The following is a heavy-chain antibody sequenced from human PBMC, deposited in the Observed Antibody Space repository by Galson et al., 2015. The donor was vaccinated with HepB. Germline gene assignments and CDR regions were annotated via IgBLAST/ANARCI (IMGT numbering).Heavy chain of an antibody. V-gene: IGHV1-46*01. CDR2: INPSGGNT. Sequence: SVKVSCKASGYTFTSYHIHWVRQAPGQGLEWMGIINPSGGNTNYIQKFQGRVTMTRDTSTSTAYMELSSLRSEDTAVYYCAGRGDSYGYQTVNYYYYYGMDVWGQGTTVTVSS. CDR1: GYTFTSYH. D-gene: IGHD5-18*01. J-gene: IGHJ6*02. CDR3: AGRGDSYGYQTVNYYYYYGMDV.